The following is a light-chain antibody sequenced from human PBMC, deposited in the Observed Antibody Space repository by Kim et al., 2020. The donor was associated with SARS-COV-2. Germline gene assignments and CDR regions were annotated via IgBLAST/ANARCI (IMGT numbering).Light chain of an antibody. J-gene: IGKJ2*01. CDR3: QQYHNWPPYT. CDR2: GAF. Sequence: EIVMTQSPATLSVSPGERATLSCRASQSVSNNLAWYQQKPGQAPRLLIYGAFTRATDIPARFSGSGSGTEFSLIIRSLQSEDFAVYYCQQYHNWPPYTFGQGTKLEI. V-gene: IGKV3-15*01. CDR1: QSVSNN.